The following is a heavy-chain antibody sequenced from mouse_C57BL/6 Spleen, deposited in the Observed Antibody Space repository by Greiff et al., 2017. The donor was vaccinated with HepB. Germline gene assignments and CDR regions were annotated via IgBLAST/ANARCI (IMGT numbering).Heavy chain of an antibody. CDR2: IYPSDSYT. Sequence: QVQLQQPGAELVMPGASVKLSCKASGYTFTSYWMHWVKQRPGQGLEWIGEIYPSDSYTNYNQKFKGKATLTVDKSSSTAYMQLSSLTSEDSAVWYCEREGYDYVDYWGQGTTLTVSS. J-gene: IGHJ2*01. V-gene: IGHV1-69*01. D-gene: IGHD2-4*01. CDR1: GYTFTSYW. CDR3: EREGYDYVDY.